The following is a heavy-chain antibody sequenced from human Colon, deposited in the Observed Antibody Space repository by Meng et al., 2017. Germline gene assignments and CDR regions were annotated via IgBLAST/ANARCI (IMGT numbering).Heavy chain of an antibody. J-gene: IGHJ4*02. CDR2: ISGYNGNT. V-gene: IGHV1-18*01. Sequence: ASVKVSCKASGYTFTSYGISWVRQAPGQGLEWMGWISGYNGNTQYAQNLQDRVTMTTDTSTSTAYMELRSLRSDDTAVYYCARAAYYDSSGLQSIGYWGQGTRVTGSS. CDR3: ARAAYYDSSGLQSIGY. D-gene: IGHD3-22*01. CDR1: GYTFTSYG.